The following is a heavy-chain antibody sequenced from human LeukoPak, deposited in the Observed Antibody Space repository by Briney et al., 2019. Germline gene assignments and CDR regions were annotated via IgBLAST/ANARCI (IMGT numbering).Heavy chain of an antibody. CDR1: GYTFTSYG. CDR3: AREGEGATTTYYYYYYMDV. J-gene: IGHJ6*03. Sequence: GASVKVSCKASGYTFTSYGISWVRQAPGQGLEWMGWINPNSGGTNYAQKFQGRVTMTRDTSISTAYMEPSRLRSDDTAVYYCAREGEGATTTYYYYYYMDVWGKGTTVTVSS. D-gene: IGHD1-26*01. V-gene: IGHV1-2*02. CDR2: INPNSGGT.